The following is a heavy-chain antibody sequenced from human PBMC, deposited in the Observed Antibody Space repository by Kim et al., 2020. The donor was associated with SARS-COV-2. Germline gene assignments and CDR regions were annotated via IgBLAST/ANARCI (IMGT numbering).Heavy chain of an antibody. CDR2: ISSSSSNI. V-gene: IGHV3-48*03. Sequence: GGCLRLSCAASGFTFSTYEMNWVRQAPGKGLEWVSYISSSSSNIYYADSVKGRFTISRDNAKNSLYLQMNSLRAEDTAIYYCAIFRTPGTIDYWGQGTLVTVSS. D-gene: IGHD6-13*01. CDR1: GFTFSTYE. CDR3: AIFRTPGTIDY. J-gene: IGHJ4*02.